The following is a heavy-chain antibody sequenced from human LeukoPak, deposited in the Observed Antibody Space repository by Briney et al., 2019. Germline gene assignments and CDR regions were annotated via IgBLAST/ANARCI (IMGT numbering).Heavy chain of an antibody. CDR1: GFTFTTFS. V-gene: IGHV3-21*06. D-gene: IGHD2-2*01. Sequence: GGSLRLSCVASGFTFTTFSMNWVRQAPGKGLEWIASVSSSSSYFHYADSVKGRFTVSRDNANSSVALQMNSLRPDTTAGYYCAKRAGRGNSYQFMDVWGKGTTVTVSS. CDR2: VSSSSSYF. CDR3: AKRAGRGNSYQFMDV. J-gene: IGHJ6*03.